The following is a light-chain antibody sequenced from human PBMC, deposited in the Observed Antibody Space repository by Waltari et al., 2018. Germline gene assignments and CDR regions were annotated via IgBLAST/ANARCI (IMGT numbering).Light chain of an antibody. Sequence: QTVVTQEPSLSVSPGGTVTLTCALSSGSLSSTSSATWYLQTPGQPPRTLMYKEKIRSSGVPDRFSGSSRGNKAALTSTGAQADDEADYYCLVYMGSGIWVFGGGTKLTVL. CDR3: LVYMGSGIWV. J-gene: IGLJ3*02. CDR2: KEK. V-gene: IGLV8-61*01. CDR1: SGSLSSTSS.